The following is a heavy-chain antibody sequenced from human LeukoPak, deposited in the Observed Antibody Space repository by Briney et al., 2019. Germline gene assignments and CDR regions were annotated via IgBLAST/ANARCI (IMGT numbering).Heavy chain of an antibody. CDR1: GYTFTGYY. V-gene: IGHV1-8*02. J-gene: IGHJ6*03. CDR3: ARSYYYYYYMDV. Sequence: SVKVSCKASGYTFTGYYMHWVRQATGQGLEWMGWMNPNSGNTGYAQKFQGRVTMTRNTSIGTAYMELSSLRSEDTAVYYCARSYYYYYYMDVWGKGTTVTISS. CDR2: MNPNSGNT.